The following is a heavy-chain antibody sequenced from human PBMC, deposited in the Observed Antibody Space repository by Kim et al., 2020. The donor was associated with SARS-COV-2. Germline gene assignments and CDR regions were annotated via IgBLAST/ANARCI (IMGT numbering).Heavy chain of an antibody. V-gene: IGHV1-46*01. CDR2: INPSGGST. Sequence: ASVKVSCKASGYTFTSYYMHWVRQAPGQGLEWMGIINPSGGSTSYAQKFQGRVTMTRDTSTSTVYMELSSLRSEDTAVYYCARWGSSGEYPPQQYGMDVWGQGTTVTVSS. CDR3: ARWGSSGEYPPQQYGMDV. J-gene: IGHJ6*02. D-gene: IGHD3-16*01. CDR1: GYTFTSYY.